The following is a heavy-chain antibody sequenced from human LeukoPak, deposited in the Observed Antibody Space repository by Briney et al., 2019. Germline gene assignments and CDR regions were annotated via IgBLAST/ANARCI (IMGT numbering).Heavy chain of an antibody. CDR3: ARDLEYSYSFGYYYYYMDV. Sequence: ASVKVSCKASGYTLTGYYMHWVRQAPGQGLEWMGWINPNSGGTNYAQKFQGRVTMTRDTSISTAYMELSRLRSDDTAVYYCARDLEYSYSFGYYYYYMDVWGKGTTVTVSS. CDR2: INPNSGGT. D-gene: IGHD5-18*01. V-gene: IGHV1-2*02. CDR1: GYTLTGYY. J-gene: IGHJ6*03.